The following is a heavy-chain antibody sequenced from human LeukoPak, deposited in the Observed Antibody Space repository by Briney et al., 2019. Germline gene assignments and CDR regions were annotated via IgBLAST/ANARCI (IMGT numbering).Heavy chain of an antibody. Sequence: PGGSLRLACTASGFSLSGFALTWVRQAPGKGLEHVSAISASGFSTYYVGSVKGRFTISRDNAKNTLYLQMNSLRAEDTAVYYCARCMVRGVIEDAFDIWGQGTMVTVSS. CDR1: GFSLSGFA. V-gene: IGHV3-23*01. J-gene: IGHJ3*02. D-gene: IGHD3-10*01. CDR3: ARCMVRGVIEDAFDI. CDR2: ISASGFST.